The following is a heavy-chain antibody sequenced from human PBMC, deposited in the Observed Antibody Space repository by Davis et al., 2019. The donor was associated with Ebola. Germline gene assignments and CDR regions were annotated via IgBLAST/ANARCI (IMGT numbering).Heavy chain of an antibody. D-gene: IGHD3-9*01. J-gene: IGHJ6*02. V-gene: IGHV4-39*01. Sequence: SETLSLTCTVSGGSISSSSYYWGWIRQPPGKGLEWIGRIYYSGSTNYSPSLKSRVTISMDTSTNQFSLKVTSVTAADTAVYYCARWLYFGSGRQYSNGMDVWGQGITVTVSS. CDR3: ARWLYFGSGRQYSNGMDV. CDR1: GGSISSSSYY. CDR2: IYYSGST.